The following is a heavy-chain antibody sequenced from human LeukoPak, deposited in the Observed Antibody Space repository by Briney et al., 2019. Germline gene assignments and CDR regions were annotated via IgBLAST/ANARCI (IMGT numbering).Heavy chain of an antibody. CDR3: AASGSYYNPAFDS. J-gene: IGHJ4*02. CDR1: GFTFSSYA. Sequence: SGGSLRLSCAASGFTFSSYAMSWVRQAPGKGLEWVSAIRGSGGNTYYADSVKGRFTTSRDNSKNTLYLQMISLRAEDTAVYYCAASGSYYNPAFDSWGQGTLVTVSS. V-gene: IGHV3-23*01. CDR2: IRGSGGNT. D-gene: IGHD3-10*01.